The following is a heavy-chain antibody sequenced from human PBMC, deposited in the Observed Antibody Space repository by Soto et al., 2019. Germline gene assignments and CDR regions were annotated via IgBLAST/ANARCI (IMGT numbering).Heavy chain of an antibody. CDR1: EFTFSSYF. Sequence: ESGGGLVTPGGSLRLSCAASEFTFSSYFMNWVRQAPGKGLEWVSSISSSSSYIYYADSVKGRFTISRDNANNSLYLQMNSLRAEDTAVYYCARGGRIAVAGLGYWGQGTLVTVSS. CDR2: ISSSSSYI. V-gene: IGHV3-21*01. CDR3: ARGGRIAVAGLGY. J-gene: IGHJ4*02. D-gene: IGHD6-19*01.